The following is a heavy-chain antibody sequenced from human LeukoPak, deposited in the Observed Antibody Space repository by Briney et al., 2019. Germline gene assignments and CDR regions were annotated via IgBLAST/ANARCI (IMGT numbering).Heavy chain of an antibody. CDR2: IYYSGST. V-gene: IGHV4-39*01. Sequence: SETLSLTCTVSGGSISSSSYYWGWIRQPPGKGLEWIGNIYYSGSTYYNPSLKSRATISVDTSKNQFSLKLSSVTAADTAVYYCARRRSARGTDWGQGTLVTVSS. D-gene: IGHD3-16*01. CDR3: ARRRSARGTD. CDR1: GGSISSSSYY. J-gene: IGHJ4*02.